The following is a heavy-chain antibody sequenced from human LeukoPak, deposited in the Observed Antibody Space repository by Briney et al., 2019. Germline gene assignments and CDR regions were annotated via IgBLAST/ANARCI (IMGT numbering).Heavy chain of an antibody. J-gene: IGHJ4*02. V-gene: IGHV4-38-2*02. CDR1: GYSISSGYY. CDR3: ASTITVTTDY. CDR2: IYHSGSV. Sequence: SETLSLTCTVSGYSISSGYYWGWIRQPPGKGLEWIGSIYHSGSVYFNPSLKSRVTISVDTSNNQFSLKLSSVTAAGTAVYYCASTITVTTDYWGQGTLVTVSS. D-gene: IGHD4-17*01.